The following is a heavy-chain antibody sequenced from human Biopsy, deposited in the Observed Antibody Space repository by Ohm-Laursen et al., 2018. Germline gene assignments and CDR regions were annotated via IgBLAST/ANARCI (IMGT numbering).Heavy chain of an antibody. V-gene: IGHV3-15*01. CDR2: IKSKSDGEAT. D-gene: IGHD5-12*01. CDR1: GFTFTHAW. CDR3: TVDLGRGFH. J-gene: IGHJ4*02. Sequence: GESLRISCTASGFTFTHAWMSWVRQGPGKGLEWLGRIKSKSDGEATDYAAAVQGRFAISRDDSTNTFYLQMNSLKSEDTGVFYCTVDLGRGFHWGQGTLVTVSS.